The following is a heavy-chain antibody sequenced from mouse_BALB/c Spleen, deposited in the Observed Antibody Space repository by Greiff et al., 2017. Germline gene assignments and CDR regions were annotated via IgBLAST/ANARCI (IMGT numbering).Heavy chain of an antibody. D-gene: IGHD2-10*02. CDR3: ARLEYGNYGFDY. CDR1: GYTFTDYN. CDR2: INPNNGGT. V-gene: IGHV1-18*01. J-gene: IGHJ2*01. Sequence: VQLQQSGPELVKPGASVKIPCKASGYTFTDYNMDWVKQSHGKSLEWIGDINPNNGGTIYNQKFEGKATLTVDKSSSTAYMELRSLTSEDTAVYYCARLEYGNYGFDYWGQGTTLTVSS.